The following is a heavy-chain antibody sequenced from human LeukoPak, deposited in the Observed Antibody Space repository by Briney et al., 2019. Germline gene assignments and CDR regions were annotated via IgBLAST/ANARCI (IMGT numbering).Heavy chain of an antibody. CDR3: ARGASVVAGSDNAFDI. J-gene: IGHJ3*02. CDR2: ISSSSSYI. D-gene: IGHD6-19*01. CDR1: GFSFSDYE. Sequence: GGSLRLSCAASGFSFSDYEMNWVRQAPGKGLEWVSSISSSSSYIYYADSVKGRFTISRDNAKNTLYLQMSSLRAEDTAVYYCARGASVVAGSDNAFDIWGQGTMVTVSS. V-gene: IGHV3-21*01.